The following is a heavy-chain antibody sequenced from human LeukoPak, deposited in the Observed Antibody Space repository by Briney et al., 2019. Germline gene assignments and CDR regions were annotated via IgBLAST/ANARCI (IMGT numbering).Heavy chain of an antibody. V-gene: IGHV1-2*06. CDR2: INPNSGGT. D-gene: IGHD3-10*01. Sequence: GASVKVSCKASGYTFTGYYMHWVRQAPGQGLEWMGRINPNSGGTNYAQKFQGRVTMTRDTSISTAYMELGRLRSDDTAVYYCARDRDPVGFDPWGQGTLVTVSS. CDR1: GYTFTGYY. CDR3: ARDRDPVGFDP. J-gene: IGHJ5*02.